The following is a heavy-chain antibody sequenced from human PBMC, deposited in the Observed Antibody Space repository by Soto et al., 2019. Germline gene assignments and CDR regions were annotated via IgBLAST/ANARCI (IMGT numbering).Heavy chain of an antibody. D-gene: IGHD1-20*01. CDR3: ARGITLPTPLDY. J-gene: IGHJ4*02. V-gene: IGHV1-3*01. CDR2: INAGNGNT. CDR1: GGTFTNYA. Sequence: ASVKVSCKASGGTFTNYAFSWVRQAPGQRLEWMGWINAGNGNTKYSQKFQGRVTITRDTSASTAYMELSSLRSEDTAVYYCARGITLPTPLDYWGQGTLVTVSS.